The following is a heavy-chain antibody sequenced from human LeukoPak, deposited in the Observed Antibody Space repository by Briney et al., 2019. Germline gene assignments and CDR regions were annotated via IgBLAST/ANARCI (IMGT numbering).Heavy chain of an antibody. CDR2: INPNSGGT. CDR3: ARAWERWLQLAY. V-gene: IGHV1-2*02. J-gene: IGHJ4*02. CDR1: GYTFTGYY. D-gene: IGHD5-24*01. Sequence: ASVTVSFKASGYTFTGYYMHWVRQAPGQGREGMGWINPNSGGTNYAQKFQGRVTITRDTSISTAYMELSRLRSDDTAVYYCARAWERWLQLAYWGQGTPVTVSS.